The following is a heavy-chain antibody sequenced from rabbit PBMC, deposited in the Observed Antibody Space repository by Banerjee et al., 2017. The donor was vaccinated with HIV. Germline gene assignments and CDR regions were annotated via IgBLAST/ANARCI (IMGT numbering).Heavy chain of an antibody. CDR3: ARNYVNVFDP. Sequence: HLKESGGGLVQPGGSLKLSCKASGFTLSSYYMNWVRQAPGKGLEWIGYIDPVFGITYYANWVNGRFSISRENAQNTVFLQMTSLTAADTATYFCARNYVNVFDPWGPGTLVTVS. CDR2: IDPVFGIT. V-gene: IGHV1S7*01. D-gene: IGHD1-1*01. CDR1: GFTLSSYY. J-gene: IGHJ2*01.